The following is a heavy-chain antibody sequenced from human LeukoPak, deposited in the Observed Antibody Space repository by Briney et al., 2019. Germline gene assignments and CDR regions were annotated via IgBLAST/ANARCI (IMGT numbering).Heavy chain of an antibody. CDR3: ARRGVYYGSGISRPLWYFDL. Sequence: PSETLSLTCTVSGGSISSYYWSWIRQPPGKGLEWIGYIYYSGSTNYSPSLKSRVTISVDTSKNQFSLKLGSVTAADTAVYYCARRGVYYGSGISRPLWYFDLWGRGTRVTVSS. V-gene: IGHV4-59*01. J-gene: IGHJ2*01. CDR1: GGSISSYY. D-gene: IGHD3-10*01. CDR2: IYYSGST.